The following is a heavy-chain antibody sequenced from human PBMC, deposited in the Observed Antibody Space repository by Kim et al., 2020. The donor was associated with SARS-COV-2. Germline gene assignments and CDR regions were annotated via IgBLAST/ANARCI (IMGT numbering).Heavy chain of an antibody. Sequence: SETLSLTCTVSGGSIYNYYWSWIRQPPGKGLEYIGYISSTGSTNSNPSLKSRVSISLDTSKNHFSLRLSSVTAADTAVYYCARILRDVYPVDYWGQGTLVTVSS. CDR1: GGSIYNYY. V-gene: IGHV4-59*01. J-gene: IGHJ4*02. CDR3: ARILRDVYPVDY. CDR2: ISSTGST.